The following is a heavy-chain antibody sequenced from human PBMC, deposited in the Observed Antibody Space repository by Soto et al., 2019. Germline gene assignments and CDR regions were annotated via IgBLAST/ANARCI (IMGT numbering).Heavy chain of an antibody. Sequence: VGSLRLSCAASGFTFSSYGMHWVRQAPGKGLEWVAVISYDGSNKYYADSVKGRFTISRDNSKNTLYLQMNSLRAEDTAVYYCAKEEYSSSWRAFDIWGQGTMVTVS. D-gene: IGHD6-6*01. J-gene: IGHJ3*02. V-gene: IGHV3-30*18. CDR2: ISYDGSNK. CDR1: GFTFSSYG. CDR3: AKEEYSSSWRAFDI.